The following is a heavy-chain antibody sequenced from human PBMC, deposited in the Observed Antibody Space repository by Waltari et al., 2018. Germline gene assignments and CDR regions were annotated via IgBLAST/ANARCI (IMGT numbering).Heavy chain of an antibody. CDR3: ARFYDSSGYFDY. CDR1: GGSFSGYY. Sequence: QVQLQQWGAGLLKPSETLSLTCAVYGGSFSGYYWSWIRQPPGKGLEWIGEINHSGSTNYNLSLKSRVTISVDTSKNQFSLKLSSVTAADTAVYYCARFYDSSGYFDYWGQGTLVTVSS. CDR2: INHSGST. V-gene: IGHV4-34*01. D-gene: IGHD3-22*01. J-gene: IGHJ4*02.